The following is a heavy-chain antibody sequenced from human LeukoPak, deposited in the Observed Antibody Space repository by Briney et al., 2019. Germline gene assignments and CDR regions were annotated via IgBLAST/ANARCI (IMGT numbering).Heavy chain of an antibody. Sequence: GGSLRLSCAASEFTFSNSGMHWVRQAPGKGLEWVAFIRFDGGTKYYADSVKGRFTISRDNSKNTLYLQMNSLRVDDTAVYYCAKIDSSAWYVYMDFWGQGTLVTVSS. CDR1: EFTFSNSG. CDR2: IRFDGGTK. J-gene: IGHJ4*02. D-gene: IGHD6-19*01. CDR3: AKIDSSAWYVYMDF. V-gene: IGHV3-30*02.